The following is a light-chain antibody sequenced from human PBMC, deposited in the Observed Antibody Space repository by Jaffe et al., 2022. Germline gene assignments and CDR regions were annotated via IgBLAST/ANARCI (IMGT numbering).Light chain of an antibody. CDR2: AAS. CDR3: QQTYSIVWT. V-gene: IGKV1-39*01. CDR1: QNIRSY. Sequence: DIQMTQSPSSLSASVGDRVTITCRPSQNIRSYLNWYQQKPGGAPKLLIFAASSLHSGVPSRFSGSGSGTDFTLTISTLQPEDFATYYCQQTYSIVWTFGQGTKVEIK. J-gene: IGKJ1*01.